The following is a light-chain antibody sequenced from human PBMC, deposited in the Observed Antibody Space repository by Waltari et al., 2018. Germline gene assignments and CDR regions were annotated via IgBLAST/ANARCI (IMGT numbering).Light chain of an antibody. CDR3: CSCVGRNIYWV. V-gene: IGLV2-11*01. Sequence: QSALTQPRSVSGSPGQSVTISCTGTSSDVGANNFVSWYQHHPDKAPKLTIYDINKRPSRVPDRFSGSKSGNTASLTISGLQAEDEADYYCCSCVGRNIYWVFGGGTKLTVL. CDR2: DIN. CDR1: SSDVGANNF. J-gene: IGLJ3*02.